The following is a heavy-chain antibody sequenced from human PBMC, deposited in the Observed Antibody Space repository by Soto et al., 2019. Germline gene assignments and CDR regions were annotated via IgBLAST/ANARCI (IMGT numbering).Heavy chain of an antibody. V-gene: IGHV4-31*03. CDR2: IYYSGST. J-gene: IGHJ6*03. D-gene: IGHD4-4*01. CDR3: ARSFTVPPHYYYYMDV. Sequence: QVQLQESGPGLEKPSQTLSLTCSVSRGSSTSGSYYWSWIRQHPGKGLEWTGYIYYSGSTYYNPALKSRVAISVDMSKKQFSLKLSSVTAADTAVYYCARSFTVPPHYYYYMDVWGKGTTVTVSS. CDR1: RGSSTSGSYY.